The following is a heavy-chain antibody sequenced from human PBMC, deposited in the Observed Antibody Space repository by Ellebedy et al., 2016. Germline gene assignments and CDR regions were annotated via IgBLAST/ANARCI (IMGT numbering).Heavy chain of an antibody. V-gene: IGHV1-8*01. D-gene: IGHD6-6*01. CDR2: MNPNSGNT. Sequence: ASVKVSCXASGYTFTSYDINWVRQATGQGLEWMGWMNPNSGNTGYAQKFQGRVTMTTDTSTSTAYMELRSLRSDDTAVYYCARSAVSIAARPVDYWGQGTLVTVSS. CDR1: GYTFTSYD. J-gene: IGHJ4*02. CDR3: ARSAVSIAARPVDY.